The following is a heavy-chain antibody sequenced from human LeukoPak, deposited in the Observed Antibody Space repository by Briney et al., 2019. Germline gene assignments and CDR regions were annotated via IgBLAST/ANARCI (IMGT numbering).Heavy chain of an antibody. CDR1: GGSISSSYY. CDR3: ARAPRDRGYCGATSCFEYMDV. D-gene: IGHD2-2*01. J-gene: IGHJ6*03. CDR2: IFYNGNT. V-gene: IGHV4-61*01. Sequence: SGTLSLTCAVSGGSISSSYYWSWLRQPPGKGLEWIAYIFYNGNTKYNPSLKSRVTISVDTSKTQFSLKVTSVTAADTAVYYCARAPRDRGYCGATSCFEYMDVWGRGTTVTISS.